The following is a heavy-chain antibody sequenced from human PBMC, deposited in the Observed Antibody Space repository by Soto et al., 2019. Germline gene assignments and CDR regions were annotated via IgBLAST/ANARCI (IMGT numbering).Heavy chain of an antibody. J-gene: IGHJ4*02. Sequence: EVQLVESGGGLVQPGGSLRLSCSASGFIFSSYWMSWLRQAPGKGLEWVASMNEYGSERYYVDSVKGRFTISRDNAKNSLYVRSNSLRAEDTAVYYCARATGADKEDYWGQGTLVTVSS. CDR3: ARATGADKEDY. D-gene: IGHD3-10*01. CDR1: GFIFSSYW. V-gene: IGHV3-7*04. CDR2: MNEYGSER.